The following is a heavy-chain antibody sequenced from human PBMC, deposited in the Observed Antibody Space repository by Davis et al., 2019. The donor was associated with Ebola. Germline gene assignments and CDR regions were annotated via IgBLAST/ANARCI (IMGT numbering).Heavy chain of an antibody. V-gene: IGHV4-34*04. CDR1: GWPLSGFY. J-gene: IGHJ3*01. CDR3: ARGGGSDFWSGFEALDV. D-gene: IGHD3-3*01. Sequence: MPSETLSLTCAVSGWPLSGFYWSWIRQAPGKGMEWIGEVSHSGNTNHNPSLRSRATISVETSQQISLKLTSVTAADTAVYYCARGGGSDFWSGFEALDVWGQGTMVSVSS. CDR2: VSHSGNT.